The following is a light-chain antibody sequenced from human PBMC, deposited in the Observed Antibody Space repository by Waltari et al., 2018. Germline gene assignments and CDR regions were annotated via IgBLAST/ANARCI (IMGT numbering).Light chain of an antibody. CDR2: DTY. J-gene: IGLJ3*02. Sequence: QTVVTQEPSLSVSPGGTVTLTCGLSSGPVPPTYHTYGFQQAPGQAPRTLIFDTYTRSSGVPDRFSGSILDNKAALTITGAQVDDESDYYCAVSMRSGIWVFGGGTKLTVL. V-gene: IGLV8-61*01. CDR3: AVSMRSGIWV. CDR1: SGPVPPTYH.